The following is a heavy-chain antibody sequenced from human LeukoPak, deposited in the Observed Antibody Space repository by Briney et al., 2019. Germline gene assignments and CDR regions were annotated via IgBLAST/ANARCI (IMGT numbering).Heavy chain of an antibody. CDR2: IFYSGST. J-gene: IGHJ4*02. CDR3: ARRRLGWYSVDY. Sequence: PSETLSLTCTVSGGSITNYYWSWIRQPPGKGLEWIGSIFYSGSTYYNPSLKSRVTISVDTSKNQFSLKLSSVTAADTAVYYCARRRLGWYSVDYWGQGTLVTVSS. CDR1: GGSITNYY. V-gene: IGHV4-59*05. D-gene: IGHD6-19*01.